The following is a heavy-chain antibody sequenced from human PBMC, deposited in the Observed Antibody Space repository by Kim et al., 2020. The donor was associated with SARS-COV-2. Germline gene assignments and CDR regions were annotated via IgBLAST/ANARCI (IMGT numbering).Heavy chain of an antibody. CDR3: ARGGTNQLAQV. D-gene: IGHD2-2*01. Sequence: SETLSLTCTVSGGSITNYYYNWIRQPPGKELEWMGYIFYSGTTNYNPSLKSRVTISLDTSKNQFSLKLTSVTAAETAVYFCARGGTNQLAQVWGQGTLVT. CDR2: IFYSGTT. V-gene: IGHV4-59*13. CDR1: GGSITNYY. J-gene: IGHJ4*02.